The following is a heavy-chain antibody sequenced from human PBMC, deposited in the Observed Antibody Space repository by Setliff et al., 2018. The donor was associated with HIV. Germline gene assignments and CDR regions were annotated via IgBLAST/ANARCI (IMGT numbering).Heavy chain of an antibody. CDR2: INPNSGGT. J-gene: IGHJ5*02. CDR1: GYTFTGYY. CDR3: ARGYGSGSYYNWFDP. Sequence: VASVKVSCKASGYTFTGYYMHWARQAPGQGLEWMGRINPNSGGTNYAQKFQGRVTMTRDTSISTAYMELSRLRSDDTAVYYCARGYGSGSYYNWFDPWGQGTLVTVSS. V-gene: IGHV1-2*06. D-gene: IGHD3-10*01.